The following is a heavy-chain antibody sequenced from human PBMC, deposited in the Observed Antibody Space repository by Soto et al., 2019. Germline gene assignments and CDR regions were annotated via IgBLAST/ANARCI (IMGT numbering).Heavy chain of an antibody. Sequence: GGSLRLSCAASGFTFSSYSMNWVRQAPGKGLEWVSYISSSSSTIYYADSVKGRFTISRDNAKNSLYLQMNSLRDEDTVVYYFAIVGVSSTGYTWNYGTYFDYWGQGALVTVSS. CDR1: GFTFSSYS. CDR2: ISSSSSTI. CDR3: AIVGVSSTGYTWNYGTYFDY. D-gene: IGHD1-7*01. V-gene: IGHV3-48*02. J-gene: IGHJ4*02.